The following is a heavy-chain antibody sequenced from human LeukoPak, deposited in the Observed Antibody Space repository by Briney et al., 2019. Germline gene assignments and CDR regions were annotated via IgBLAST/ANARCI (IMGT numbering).Heavy chain of an antibody. D-gene: IGHD1-26*01. V-gene: IGHV3-7*01. CDR1: GFTFSHYW. CDR3: ARQSGSADY. CDR2: IHQAGGEK. Sequence: GGSLRLSCVASGFTFSHYWMTWVRQTPEKGLEWVVSIHQAGGEKYFVDSVKGRFTISRDNAKNSLYLQMNSLRAEDTAVYYCARQSGSADYWGQGTLVTVPS. J-gene: IGHJ4*02.